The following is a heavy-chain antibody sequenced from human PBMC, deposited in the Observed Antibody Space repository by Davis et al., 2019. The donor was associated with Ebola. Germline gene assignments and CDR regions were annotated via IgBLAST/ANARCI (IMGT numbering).Heavy chain of an antibody. V-gene: IGHV3-7*03. CDR1: GFTVSSNY. CDR2: IKQDGSEK. CDR3: ARRADV. Sequence: GESLKISCAASGFTVSSNYMSWVRQAPGKGLEWVANIKQDGSEKYYVDSVKGRFTISRDNAKNSLYLQMNSLRAEDTAVYYCARRADVWGQGTTVTVSS. J-gene: IGHJ6*02.